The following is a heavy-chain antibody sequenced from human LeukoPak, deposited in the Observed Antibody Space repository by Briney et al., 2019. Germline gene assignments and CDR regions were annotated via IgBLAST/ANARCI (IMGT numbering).Heavy chain of an antibody. CDR1: GFTFSSFG. Sequence: GGSLRLSCAASGFTFSSFGMHWVRQAPGKGLEWVAVISYDGSNKYYADSVMGRFTISRDNSKNTLYLQMNSLRAEDTAVYYCAKGWRGFDYWGQGTLVTVSS. CDR2: ISYDGSNK. CDR3: AKGWRGFDY. V-gene: IGHV3-30*18. J-gene: IGHJ4*02. D-gene: IGHD5-24*01.